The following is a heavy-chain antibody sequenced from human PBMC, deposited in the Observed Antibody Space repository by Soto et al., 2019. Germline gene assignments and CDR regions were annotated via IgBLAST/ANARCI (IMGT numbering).Heavy chain of an antibody. Sequence: GTSVKVSCKASGYTFTSYYMHWVRQAPGQGLEWMGIINPSGGSTSYAQKFQGRVTMTRDTSTSTVYMELSSLRSEDTAVYYCARGDRYCTNGVCYLFDYWGQGTLVTVSS. D-gene: IGHD2-8*01. CDR2: INPSGGST. CDR3: ARGDRYCTNGVCYLFDY. CDR1: GYTFTSYY. J-gene: IGHJ4*02. V-gene: IGHV1-46*03.